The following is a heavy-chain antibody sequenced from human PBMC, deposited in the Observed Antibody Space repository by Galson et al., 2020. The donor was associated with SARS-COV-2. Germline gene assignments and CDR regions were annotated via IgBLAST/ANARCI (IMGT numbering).Heavy chain of an antibody. D-gene: IGHD2-15*01. Sequence: GESLKISCAASGFSFSSYWMHWVRHAPGQGLVWVSRINEHGSITNYADSVQGRFTISSDNAKNTLYLQMNSLWVEDTAIYYCGRDLGGAASDWGQGTLVTVSS. J-gene: IGHJ4*02. V-gene: IGHV3-74*01. CDR3: GRDLGGAASD. CDR1: GFSFSSYW. CDR2: INEHGSIT.